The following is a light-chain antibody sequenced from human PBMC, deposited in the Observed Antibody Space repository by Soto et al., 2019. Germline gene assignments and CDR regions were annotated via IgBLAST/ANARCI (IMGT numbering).Light chain of an antibody. V-gene: IGLV2-14*01. CDR1: SSDVGGYNY. CDR3: SSYTSSSTLG. Sequence: QSALTQPASLSVSPGQSITISCTGTSSDVGGYNYVSWYQQHPGKAPKLMIYDVSNRPSGVSNRFSGSKSGNTASLTISGLQAEDEADYYCSSYTSSSTLGFGTGTKLTVL. J-gene: IGLJ1*01. CDR2: DVS.